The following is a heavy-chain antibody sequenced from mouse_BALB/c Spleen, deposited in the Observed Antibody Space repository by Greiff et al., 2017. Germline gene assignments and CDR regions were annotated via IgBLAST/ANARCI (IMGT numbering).Heavy chain of an antibody. J-gene: IGHJ3*01. V-gene: IGHV1-69*02. CDR3: TRSDYGSSSLLAY. Sequence: QVQLKQPGAELVRPGASVKLSCKASGYTFTSYWINWVKQRPGQGLEWIGNIYPSDSYTNYNQKFKDKATLTVDKSSSTAYMQLSSPTSEDSAVYYCTRSDYGSSSLLAYWGQGTLVTVSA. D-gene: IGHD1-1*01. CDR2: IYPSDSYT. CDR1: GYTFTSYW.